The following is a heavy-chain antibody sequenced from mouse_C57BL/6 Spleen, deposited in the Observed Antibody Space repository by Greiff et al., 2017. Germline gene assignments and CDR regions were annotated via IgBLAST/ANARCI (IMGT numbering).Heavy chain of an antibody. D-gene: IGHD2-4*01. CDR2: IRNKANNHAT. Sequence: EVQLVESGGGLVQPGGSMKLSCAASGFTFSDAWMDWVRQSPEKGLEWVAEIRNKANNHATYYAESVKGRFTISRDDSKSSVYLQMNSLRAEDTGIYYCTRGYYDYAYWYFDVWGTGTTVTVSS. J-gene: IGHJ1*03. V-gene: IGHV6-6*01. CDR3: TRGYYDYAYWYFDV. CDR1: GFTFSDAW.